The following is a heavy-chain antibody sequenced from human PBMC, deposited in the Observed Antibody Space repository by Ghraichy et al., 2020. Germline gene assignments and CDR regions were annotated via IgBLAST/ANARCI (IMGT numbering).Heavy chain of an antibody. Sequence: SCTVSGGSISSSSYYWGWIRQPPGKGLEWIGSIYYSGSTYYNPSLKSRVTISVDTSKNQFSLKLSSVTAADTAVYYCVHGMDVWGQGTTVTVSS. CDR1: GGSISSSSYY. V-gene: IGHV4-39*01. J-gene: IGHJ6*02. CDR3: VHGMDV. CDR2: IYYSGST.